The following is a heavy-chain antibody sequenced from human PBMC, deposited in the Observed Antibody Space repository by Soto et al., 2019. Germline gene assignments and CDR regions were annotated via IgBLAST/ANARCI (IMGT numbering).Heavy chain of an antibody. CDR1: GFTFSSYA. V-gene: IGHV3-23*01. CDR2: ISGNGGST. D-gene: IGHD2-15*01. Sequence: AGSLRLSCAASGFTFSSYAMNWVRQAPGKGLEWVSHISGNGGSTYYADSVKGRFTISRDNSKNTLYLQMNSLRAEDTAVYYCAKEKIVAAKYYGMDVWGQGTTVTVSS. J-gene: IGHJ6*02. CDR3: AKEKIVAAKYYGMDV.